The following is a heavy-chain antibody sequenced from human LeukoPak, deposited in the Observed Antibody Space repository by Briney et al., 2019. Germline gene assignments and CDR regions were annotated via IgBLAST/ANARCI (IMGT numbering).Heavy chain of an antibody. V-gene: IGHV3-33*01. Sequence: GGSLRLSCAASGFTFSSYGMRWVRQAPGKGLEWVAVIWYDGSNKYYADSVKGRFTISRDNSKNTLYLQMNSLRAEDTAVYYCARGWLAPVSGWFDPWGQGTLVTVSS. CDR2: IWYDGSNK. J-gene: IGHJ5*02. D-gene: IGHD6-19*01. CDR3: ARGWLAPVSGWFDP. CDR1: GFTFSSYG.